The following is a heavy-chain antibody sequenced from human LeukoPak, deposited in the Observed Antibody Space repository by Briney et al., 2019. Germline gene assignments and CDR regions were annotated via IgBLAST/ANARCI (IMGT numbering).Heavy chain of an antibody. Sequence: SETLSLTCAVYGGSFSGYYWSWIRQPPGKGLEWIGEINHSGSTNYNPSLKSRVTISVDTSKNQFSLKLSSVTAADTAVYYCARDKDGWIDYWGQGTLVTVSS. J-gene: IGHJ4*02. CDR2: INHSGST. CDR3: ARDKDGWIDY. V-gene: IGHV4-34*01. D-gene: IGHD5-24*01. CDR1: GGSFSGYY.